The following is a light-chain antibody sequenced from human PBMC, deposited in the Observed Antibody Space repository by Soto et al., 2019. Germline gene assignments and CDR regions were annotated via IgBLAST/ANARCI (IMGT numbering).Light chain of an antibody. Sequence: QSALIQPPSVSGSPGQSITISCTGSSSDIGRYKYVSWYQHHPGKAPKLIIYEVNNRPSGVSNRFSGSKSGNTASLTISGLQAEDEADYHCSSFSSGSTLYVFGTGTKVTVL. CDR1: SSDIGRYKY. CDR3: SSFSSGSTLYV. V-gene: IGLV2-14*01. J-gene: IGLJ1*01. CDR2: EVN.